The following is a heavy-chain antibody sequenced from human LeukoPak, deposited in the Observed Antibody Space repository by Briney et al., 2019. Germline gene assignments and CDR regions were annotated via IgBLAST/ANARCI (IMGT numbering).Heavy chain of an antibody. CDR2: INPNSGGT. D-gene: IGHD2-2*02. J-gene: IGHJ3*02. CDR3: ARDVDIVVVPAAIRNAFDI. V-gene: IGHV1-2*02. CDR1: GYTFTGYY. Sequence: ASVKVSCKASGYTFTGYYMHWVRRAPGQGLEWVGWINPNSGGTNYAQKFQGRVTMTRDTSISTAYMELSRLRSDDTAVYYCARDVDIVVVPAAIRNAFDIWGQGTMVTVSS.